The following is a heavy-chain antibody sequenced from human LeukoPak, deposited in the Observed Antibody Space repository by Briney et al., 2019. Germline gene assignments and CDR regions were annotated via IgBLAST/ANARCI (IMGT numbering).Heavy chain of an antibody. Sequence: GGSLGLSCAASGFTFSSYGIHWVRQAPGKGLEWVAFIRYDGSNKYYADSVKGRFTISRDNSKNTLSLQMNSLRAEDTAVYYCAKDRDSSGYYPYFDYWGQGTLVSVSS. CDR3: AKDRDSSGYYPYFDY. D-gene: IGHD3-22*01. CDR1: GFTFSSYG. V-gene: IGHV3-30*02. CDR2: IRYDGSNK. J-gene: IGHJ4*02.